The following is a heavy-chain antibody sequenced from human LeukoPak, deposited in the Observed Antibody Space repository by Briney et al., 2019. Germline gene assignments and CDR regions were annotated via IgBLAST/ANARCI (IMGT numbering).Heavy chain of an antibody. Sequence: ASVKVSCKASGYTFTSYAMHWVRQAPGQRLEWMGWINAGNGNTKYSQKFQGRVTTTRDTSASTAYMELSSLRSEDAAVYYCARAEYSVTDAFDIWGQGTMVTVSS. J-gene: IGHJ3*02. D-gene: IGHD4-11*01. CDR3: ARAEYSVTDAFDI. CDR2: INAGNGNT. V-gene: IGHV1-3*01. CDR1: GYTFTSYA.